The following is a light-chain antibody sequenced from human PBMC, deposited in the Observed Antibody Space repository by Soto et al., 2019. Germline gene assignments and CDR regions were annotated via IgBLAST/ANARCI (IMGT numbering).Light chain of an antibody. CDR3: QQYSSYPLT. Sequence: DIQMTQSPSTLSASVGDRVTITCRASQSISSWLAWYQQKPGKAPNFLIYDASSLESGVPSRFSGSGTGTEFPLTISSLQPDDSATYYCQQYSSYPLTFGQGTKLEIK. CDR1: QSISSW. J-gene: IGKJ2*01. CDR2: DAS. V-gene: IGKV1-5*01.